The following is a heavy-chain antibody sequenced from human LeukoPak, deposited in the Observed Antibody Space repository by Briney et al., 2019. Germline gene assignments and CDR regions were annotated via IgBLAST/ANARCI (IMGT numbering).Heavy chain of an antibody. J-gene: IGHJ4*02. CDR1: GFTFSSYA. CDR2: ISYDGSNK. Sequence: PGGSLRLSCAASGFTFSSYAMHWVRQAPGKGLEWVAVISYDGSNKYYADSVKGRFTISRDNSKNTLYLQMNSLRAEDTAVYYCAASRSRGFDYWGQGTLVTVSS. D-gene: IGHD3-10*01. CDR3: AASRSRGFDY. V-gene: IGHV3-30*04.